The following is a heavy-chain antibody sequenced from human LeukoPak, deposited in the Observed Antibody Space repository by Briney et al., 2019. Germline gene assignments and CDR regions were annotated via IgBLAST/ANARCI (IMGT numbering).Heavy chain of an antibody. CDR1: GDSVSSNSAA. D-gene: IGHD3-22*01. Sequence: SQTLSLTCAISGDSVSSNSAAWNWFRQSPSRGLEWLGRTYYGSKWYNDYAVSVKSRITINPDTSKNQFSLQLNSVTPEDTAVYYCAREGLGTMIVVSTTNFDYWGQGTLVTVSS. CDR2: TYYGSKWYN. V-gene: IGHV6-1*01. J-gene: IGHJ4*02. CDR3: AREGLGTMIVVSTTNFDY.